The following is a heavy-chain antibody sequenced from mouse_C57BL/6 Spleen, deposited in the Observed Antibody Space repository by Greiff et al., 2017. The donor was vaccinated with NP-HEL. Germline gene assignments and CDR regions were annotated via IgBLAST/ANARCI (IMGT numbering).Heavy chain of an antibody. CDR2: IYPGNSDT. CDR1: GYTFTSYW. D-gene: IGHD1-1*01. V-gene: IGHV1-5*01. CDR3: TKDYYGSSSGAMDY. J-gene: IGHJ4*01. Sequence: EVQLQQSGTVLARPGASVKMSCKTSGYTFTSYWMHWVKQRPGQGLEWIGAIYPGNSDTSYNQKFKGKAKLTAVTSASTAYMELSSLTNEDSAVYYCTKDYYGSSSGAMDYWGQGTSVTVSS.